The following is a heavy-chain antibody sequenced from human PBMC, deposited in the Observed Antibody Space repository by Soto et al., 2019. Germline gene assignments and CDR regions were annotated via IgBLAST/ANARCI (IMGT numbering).Heavy chain of an antibody. CDR2: INPIVSMP. CDR1: GDTFSFYT. J-gene: IGHJ4*02. CDR3: AASYGSGDGAFAY. Sequence: QVQLVQSGTEVKKPGSSVKVSCKASGDTFSFYTINCVRQAPGLGLEWVGRINPIVSMPNYAQKFQGRFLMPADKSTRAAYVELGSLRSAGTAMYFGAASYGSGDGAFAYWGQGALVIVSS. D-gene: IGHD3-10*01. V-gene: IGHV1-69*02.